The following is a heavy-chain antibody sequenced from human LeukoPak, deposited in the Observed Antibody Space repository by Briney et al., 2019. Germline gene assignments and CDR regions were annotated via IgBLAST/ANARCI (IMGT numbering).Heavy chain of an antibody. J-gene: IGHJ4*02. D-gene: IGHD1-26*01. V-gene: IGHV3-48*01. CDR3: ARDQGGATSY. CDR1: GFTFSSYS. CDR2: ISSLSGTI. Sequence: GGSLRLSCVASGFTFSSYSMNWVRQAPGEGLEWVSYISSLSGTIYYAVSVKGRFTISRDNAKNSLYLQMDSLRAEDTAVYYCARDQGGATSYWCQGTLVTVSS.